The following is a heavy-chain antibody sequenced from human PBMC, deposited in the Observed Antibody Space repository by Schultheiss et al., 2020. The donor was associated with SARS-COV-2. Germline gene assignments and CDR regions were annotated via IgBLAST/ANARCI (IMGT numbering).Heavy chain of an antibody. Sequence: SQTLSLTCAVYGGSFSGYYWTWIRQPPGKGLEWIGEINHSGSTNYNPSLKSRVTISVDTSKNHFSLKLSSVTAADTAVFYCARARLTRRIDSWGQGTLVTVSS. D-gene: IGHD6-6*01. CDR1: GGSFSGYY. CDR3: ARARLTRRIDS. CDR2: INHSGST. V-gene: IGHV4-34*01. J-gene: IGHJ4*02.